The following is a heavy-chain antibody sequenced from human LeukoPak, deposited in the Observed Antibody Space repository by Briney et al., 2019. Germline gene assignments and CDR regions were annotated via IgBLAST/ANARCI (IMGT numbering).Heavy chain of an antibody. D-gene: IGHD3/OR15-3a*01. V-gene: IGHV4-39*01. J-gene: IGHJ4*02. Sequence: SETLSLTCTVSGGSISSSSYYWGWIRQPPGKGLEWIGSIYHSGNTYYNPSLKSRVTISVDTSKNQFSLRLTSVTAADTAVYYARQTGSGLFILPGGQGTLVTVSS. CDR1: GGSISSSSYY. CDR2: IYHSGNT. CDR3: ARQTGSGLFILP.